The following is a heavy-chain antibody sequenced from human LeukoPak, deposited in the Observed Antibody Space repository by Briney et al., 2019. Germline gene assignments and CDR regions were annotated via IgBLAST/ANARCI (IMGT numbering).Heavy chain of an antibody. CDR1: GFTFTTFW. Sequence: GSLRLSCATSGFTFTTFWMHWVRQPPGKGLVWVSRINHDGSSTNYADSVKGRFTISRDNSKNTLYLQMNSLRAEDTAVYYCAKEGGYSGYVDYWGQGTLVTVSS. CDR2: INHDGSST. D-gene: IGHD5-12*01. J-gene: IGHJ4*02. V-gene: IGHV3-74*01. CDR3: AKEGGYSGYVDY.